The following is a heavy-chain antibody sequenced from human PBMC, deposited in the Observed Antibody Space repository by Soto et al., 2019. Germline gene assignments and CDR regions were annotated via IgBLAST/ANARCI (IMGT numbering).Heavy chain of an antibody. J-gene: IGHJ4*02. CDR2: ISAYNGNT. V-gene: IGHV1-18*01. CDR1: GYTFTSYG. CDR3: ARDRILSYYYDSSGYYQFDY. D-gene: IGHD3-22*01. Sequence: ASVKVSCKASGYTFTSYGISWVRQAPGQGLERMGWISAYNGNTNYAQKLQGRVTMTTDTSTSTAYMELRSLRSDDTAVYYCARDRILSYYYDSSGYYQFDYWGQGTLVTVSS.